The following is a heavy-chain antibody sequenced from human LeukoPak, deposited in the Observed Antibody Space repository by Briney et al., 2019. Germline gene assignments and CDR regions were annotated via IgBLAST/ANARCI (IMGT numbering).Heavy chain of an antibody. J-gene: IGHJ5*02. CDR1: GGSISSYY. V-gene: IGHV4-4*07. CDR3: ARGDPRTTVTTLGRINWFDP. Sequence: SETLSLTCTVSGGSISSYYWSWIRQPAGKGLEWIGRIYTSGSTNYNPSLKSRVTISVDTSKNQFSLKLSSVTAADTAVYYCARGDPRTTVTTLGRINWFDPWGQGTLVTVSS. CDR2: IYTSGST. D-gene: IGHD4-17*01.